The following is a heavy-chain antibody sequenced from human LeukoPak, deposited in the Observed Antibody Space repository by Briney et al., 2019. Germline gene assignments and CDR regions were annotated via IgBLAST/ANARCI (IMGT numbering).Heavy chain of an antibody. J-gene: IGHJ4*02. CDR1: GFTFDNYA. D-gene: IGHD6-13*01. Sequence: GCLRLSCAASGFTFDNYAMSWVRQAPGKGLEWVSAISGSGDSTYHADSVKGRFIISRDNSKSTVYLQMNSLSADDTAVYYCAKGSAAIRPYYFDYWGQGTLVTVSS. CDR2: ISGSGDST. CDR3: AKGSAAIRPYYFDY. V-gene: IGHV3-23*01.